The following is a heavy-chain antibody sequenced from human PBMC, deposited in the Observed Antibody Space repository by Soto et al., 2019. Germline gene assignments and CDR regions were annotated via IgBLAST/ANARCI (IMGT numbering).Heavy chain of an antibody. D-gene: IGHD3-22*01. Sequence: SVKVSCKASGGTFSSYAISWVRQAPGQGLEWMGGIIPIFGTANYAQKFQGRVTITADESTSTAYMELSSLRSEDTAVYYCVRGLYYYDSSGYTLDDWGQGTLVIVSS. J-gene: IGHJ4*02. V-gene: IGHV1-69*13. CDR2: IIPIFGTA. CDR3: VRGLYYYDSSGYTLDD. CDR1: GGTFSSYA.